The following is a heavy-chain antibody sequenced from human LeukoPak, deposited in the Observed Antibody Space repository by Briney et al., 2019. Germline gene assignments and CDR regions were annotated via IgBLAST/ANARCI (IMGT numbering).Heavy chain of an antibody. CDR2: VHRSGRT. Sequence: SETLSLTCGVSGYSISDGYHWGWIRQPPGKGLEWVGSVHRSGRTYYNPSLKSRAIVSADTSGNYFSLRVTSVTAADTAVYYCARGGFYTTTWFGSWGPGFLVTVTS. CDR1: GYSISDGYH. J-gene: IGHJ5*01. CDR3: ARGGFYTTTWFGS. V-gene: IGHV4-38-2*01. D-gene: IGHD2-2*02.